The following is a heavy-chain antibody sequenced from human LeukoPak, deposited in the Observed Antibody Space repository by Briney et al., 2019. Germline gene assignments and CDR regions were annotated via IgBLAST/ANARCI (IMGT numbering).Heavy chain of an antibody. CDR1: GYTFTSYG. CDR3: ASGVEMATTTEYFQH. D-gene: IGHD5-24*01. J-gene: IGHJ1*01. CDR2: ISAYNGNT. V-gene: IGHV1-18*01. Sequence: GASVKVSCKASGYTFTSYGISWVRQAPGQGLEWMGWISAYNGNTNYAQKLQGRVTMTTDTSTSTAYTELRSLRSDDTAVYYCASGVEMATTTEYFQHWGQGTLVTVSS.